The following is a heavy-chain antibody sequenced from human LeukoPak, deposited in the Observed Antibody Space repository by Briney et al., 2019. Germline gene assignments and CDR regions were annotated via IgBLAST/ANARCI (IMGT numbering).Heavy chain of an antibody. CDR1: GGSISSSSYY. D-gene: IGHD3-22*01. V-gene: IGHV4-39*01. Sequence: SETLSLTCTVSGGSISSSSYYWGWIRQPPGTGLEWIGSIYYSGSTYYNPSLKSRVTIPGDTSKNQFSLKLSSVTAADTAVYYCARQIITYYYDSSGYYFDYWGQGTLVTVSS. J-gene: IGHJ4*02. CDR2: IYYSGST. CDR3: ARQIITYYYDSSGYYFDY.